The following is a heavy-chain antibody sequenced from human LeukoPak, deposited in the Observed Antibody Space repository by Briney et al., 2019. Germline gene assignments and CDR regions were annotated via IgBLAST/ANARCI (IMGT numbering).Heavy chain of an antibody. CDR2: IGGSGDNT. CDR1: VFTFGGVA. D-gene: IGHD2/OR15-2a*01. CDR3: AKMEGHPLQKYYMDV. Sequence: GGSLRLSCTASVFTFGGVAMSWVRGTPRKGRGRFSGIGGSGDNTLYATSVNGRVTISRENSQNTLYSERNSLRALEQAISYCAKMEGHPLQKYYMDVWGQGTPVTVSS. J-gene: IGHJ6*01. V-gene: IGHV3-23*01.